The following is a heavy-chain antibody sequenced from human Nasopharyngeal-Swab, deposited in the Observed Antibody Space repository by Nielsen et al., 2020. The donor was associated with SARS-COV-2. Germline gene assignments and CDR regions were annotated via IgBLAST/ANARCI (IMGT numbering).Heavy chain of an antibody. CDR3: ARGRYYDILTGYYYFDY. J-gene: IGHJ4*02. D-gene: IGHD3-9*01. CDR1: RGSFSGYY. CDR2: INHSGST. Sequence: GSLRLSCDVYRGSFSGYYWSWIRQPPGKGLEWIGEINHSGSTNYNPSLKSRVTISVDTSKNQFSLKLSSVTAADTAVYYCARGRYYDILTGYYYFDYWGQGTLVTVSS. V-gene: IGHV4-34*01.